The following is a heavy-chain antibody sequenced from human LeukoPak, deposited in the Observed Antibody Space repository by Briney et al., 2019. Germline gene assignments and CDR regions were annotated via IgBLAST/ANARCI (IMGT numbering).Heavy chain of an antibody. CDR1: GFTFSSYW. Sequence: PGGSLRLSCAASGFTFSSYWMSWVRQAPGKGLEWVANIKQDGSEKYYVDSVKGRFTISRDNAKNSLYLQMNSLRAEDTAVYYCPSTYGSGSYWFDYWGQGTLVTVSS. J-gene: IGHJ4*02. CDR2: IKQDGSEK. CDR3: PSTYGSGSYWFDY. D-gene: IGHD3-10*01. V-gene: IGHV3-7*01.